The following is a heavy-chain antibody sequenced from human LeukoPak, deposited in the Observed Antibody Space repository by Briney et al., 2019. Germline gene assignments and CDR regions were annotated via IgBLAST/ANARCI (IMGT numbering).Heavy chain of an antibody. D-gene: IGHD3-22*01. CDR3: AKVVSYYYDIGWFDP. CDR2: ISGSGGST. CDR1: GFTFSSYA. Sequence: GGPLRLSCAASGFTFSSYAMSWVRQAPGKGLEWVSAISGSGGSTYCADSVKGRFTISRDNSKNTLYLQMNSLRAEDTAVYYCAKVVSYYYDIGWFDPWGQGTLVTVSS. V-gene: IGHV3-23*01. J-gene: IGHJ5*02.